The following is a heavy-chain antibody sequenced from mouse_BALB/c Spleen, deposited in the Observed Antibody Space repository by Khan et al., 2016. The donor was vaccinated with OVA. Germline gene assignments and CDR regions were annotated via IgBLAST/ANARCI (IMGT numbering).Heavy chain of an antibody. V-gene: IGHV9-3-1*01. CDR3: ARPPYFSYVMVY. CDR2: INTYTGEP. D-gene: IGHD2-10*01. Sequence: QIQLVQSGPELKKPGETVKLSCKASGYTFTNYGMNWVKQAPGKGLEWMGWINTYTGEPTYVDDFKGRFAFSLDTSASTAYLQFNNLKDEDTATYFCARPPYFSYVMVYWGQGTSVTVSS. CDR1: GYTFTNYG. J-gene: IGHJ4*01.